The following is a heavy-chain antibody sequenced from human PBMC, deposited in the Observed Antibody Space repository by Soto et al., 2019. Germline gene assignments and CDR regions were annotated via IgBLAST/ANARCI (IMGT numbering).Heavy chain of an antibody. J-gene: IGHJ4*02. V-gene: IGHV4-59*08. CDR3: ARHPDYDILTGFDY. CDR2: IYYSGST. D-gene: IGHD3-9*01. Sequence: QVQLQESGPGLVKPSETLSLTCTVSGGSISSYYWCWIRQPPGKGLEWIGYIYYSGSTNYNPSLTSRVTISVDTSKNQFSLKLSSVTAADTAVYYCARHPDYDILTGFDYWGQGTLVTVSS. CDR1: GGSISSYY.